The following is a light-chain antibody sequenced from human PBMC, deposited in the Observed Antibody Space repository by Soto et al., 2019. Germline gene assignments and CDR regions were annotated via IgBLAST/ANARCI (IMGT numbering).Light chain of an antibody. V-gene: IGKV1-5*01. CDR3: QQYNTYWT. J-gene: IGKJ1*01. CDR2: DAF. Sequence: DIQMTQSPSTLSASVGDRVTITCRASQSVSRWVAWYQQKPGKAPKLLIFDAFSLESGVPSRFSGSGSGTEFTLTISSLQPDDFATYYCQQYNTYWTFGQGTKVDIK. CDR1: QSVSRW.